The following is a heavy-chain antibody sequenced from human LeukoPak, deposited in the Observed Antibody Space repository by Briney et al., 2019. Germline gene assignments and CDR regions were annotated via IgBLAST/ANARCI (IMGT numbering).Heavy chain of an antibody. V-gene: IGHV3-53*04. CDR3: ARVGRDYGDSENYYYYYGMDV. CDR1: GFTVSSNY. CDR2: IYSGGST. J-gene: IGHJ6*02. D-gene: IGHD4-17*01. Sequence: GGSLRLSCAASGFTVSSNYMSWVRQAPGKGLEWVSVIYSGGSTYYADSVKGRFTVSRHNSKNTLYLQMNSQRAEDTAVYYCARVGRDYGDSENYYYYYGMDVWGQGTTVTVSS.